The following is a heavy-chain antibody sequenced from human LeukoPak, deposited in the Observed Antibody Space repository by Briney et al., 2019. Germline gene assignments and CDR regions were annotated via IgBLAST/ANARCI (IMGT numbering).Heavy chain of an antibody. V-gene: IGHV4-30-4*01. Sequence: SQTLSLTCTVSGGSISSGDYYWSWLRQPPGKGLEWIGYIYYSGSTYYNPSLKSRVAISVDTSKNQFSLKLSSVTAADTAVCYCASHDFWSGFREWGQGTLVTVSS. CDR2: IYYSGST. CDR3: ASHDFWSGFRE. D-gene: IGHD3-3*01. CDR1: GGSISSGDYY. J-gene: IGHJ4*02.